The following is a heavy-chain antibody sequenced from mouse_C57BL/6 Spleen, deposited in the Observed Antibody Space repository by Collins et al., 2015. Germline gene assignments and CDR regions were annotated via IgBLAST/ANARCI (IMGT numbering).Heavy chain of an antibody. J-gene: IGHJ2*01. CDR1: GFNIKDTY. CDR3: ARSDPTGSGDY. D-gene: IGHD4-1*02. Sequence: EVQLQQSGAELVKPGASVKLSCTASGFNIKDTYMHWVKQRPEQDLEWIGRIDPANGNTKYDPKFQGKATITADTSSNTAYLQLSSLTSEDTAVYYCARSDPTGSGDYWGQGTTLTVSS. CDR2: IDPANGNT. V-gene: IGHV14-3*02.